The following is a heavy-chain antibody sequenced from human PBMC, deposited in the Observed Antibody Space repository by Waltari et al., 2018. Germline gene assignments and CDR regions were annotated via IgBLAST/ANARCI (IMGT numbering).Heavy chain of an antibody. CDR1: GFTFDDYA. CDR2: ISWNSCSI. Sequence: EVQLVESGGGLVQPGRSLRLSCAASGFTFDDYAMHWVRPAPGKGLELVSGISWNSCSIGYADCVKGRFTISRDNAKNSLYLQMNSLRAEDTALYYCAKDHYRKWLGGFADIWGQGTMVTVSS. J-gene: IGHJ3*02. D-gene: IGHD3-10*01. CDR3: AKDHYRKWLGGFADI. V-gene: IGHV3-9*01.